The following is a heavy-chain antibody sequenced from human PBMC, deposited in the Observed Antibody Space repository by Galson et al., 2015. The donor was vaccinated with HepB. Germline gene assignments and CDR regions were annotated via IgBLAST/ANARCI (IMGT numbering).Heavy chain of an antibody. CDR1: GYTFTSYY. J-gene: IGHJ4*02. V-gene: IGHV1-46*01. CDR3: ARGGVGITMVRGVVDY. CDR2: INPSGGST. Sequence: SVKVSCKASGYTFTSYYMHWVRQAPGQGLEWMGIINPSGGSTSYAQKFQGRVTMTRDTSTSTVYMELSSLRSEDTAVYYCARGGVGITMVRGVVDYRGQGTLVTVSS. D-gene: IGHD3-10*01.